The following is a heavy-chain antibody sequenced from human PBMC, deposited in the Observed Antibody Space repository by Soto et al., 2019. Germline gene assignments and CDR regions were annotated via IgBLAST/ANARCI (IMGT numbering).Heavy chain of an antibody. V-gene: IGHV1-46*01. Sequence: ASVKVSCKASGNSFTTYYMHWVRQAPGQGLEWMGIINPSGGRTTYAQKSQGRVTMTRDTSTSTFHMELSSLTSGDTAVYYCAGLYHYDSSGYYDYWGQGTLVTVSS. J-gene: IGHJ4*02. CDR3: AGLYHYDSSGYYDY. CDR2: INPSGGRT. D-gene: IGHD3-22*01. CDR1: GNSFTTYY.